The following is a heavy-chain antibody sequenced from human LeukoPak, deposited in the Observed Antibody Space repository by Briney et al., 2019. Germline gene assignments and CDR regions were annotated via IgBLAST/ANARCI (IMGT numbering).Heavy chain of an antibody. V-gene: IGHV4-34*01. Sequence: SETLSLTCAVSGGSFSAYYWSWIRQPPGRGLEWIGEISPTGGTNCNPSLKSRVSISVDTSKNQFSLKLSSVTAADTAVYYCGAIPMASTRFDPWGQGTLVTVSS. D-gene: IGHD6-19*01. J-gene: IGHJ5*02. CDR1: GGSFSAYY. CDR2: ISPTGGT. CDR3: GAIPMASTRFDP.